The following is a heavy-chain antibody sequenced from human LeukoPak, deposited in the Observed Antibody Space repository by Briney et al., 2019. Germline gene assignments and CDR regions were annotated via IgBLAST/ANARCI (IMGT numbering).Heavy chain of an antibody. Sequence: ASVKVSCKAYGYTFTGYYIHWVRRAPGQGLEWMGWINPYSGGTKFAQKFQGRVSMTRDTSINTAYMELSRLRSDDTAVYYCARAQGYYYGSGRSPYSYWGQGTLVTVSS. J-gene: IGHJ4*02. CDR2: INPYSGGT. CDR3: ARAQGYYYGSGRSPYSY. CDR1: GYTFTGYY. D-gene: IGHD3-10*01. V-gene: IGHV1-2*02.